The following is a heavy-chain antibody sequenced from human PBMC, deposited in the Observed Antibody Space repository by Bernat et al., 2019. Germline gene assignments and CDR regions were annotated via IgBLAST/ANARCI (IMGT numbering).Heavy chain of an antibody. Sequence: EVQVVESGGNLVQPGGSLRLSCAASGFTFSTYWMSWVRQAPGKGLECVAITKYDESAKYYVDSVKGRFTISRENARSLLLLQMNSLRAEDTAVYYCARDVQGPYKYYMDVWGKGTMVTVSS. CDR1: GFTFSTYW. J-gene: IGHJ6*03. CDR3: ARDVQGPYKYYMDV. CDR2: TKYDESAK. V-gene: IGHV3-7*04. D-gene: IGHD1-14*01.